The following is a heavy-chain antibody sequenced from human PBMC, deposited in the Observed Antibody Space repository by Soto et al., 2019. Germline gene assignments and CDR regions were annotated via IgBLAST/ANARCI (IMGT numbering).Heavy chain of an antibody. CDR3: SRRAPEGFDP. V-gene: IGHV4-39*01. CDR2: INHSGNT. J-gene: IGHJ5*02. Sequence: SETLSLTCAVSGGSIGTSADYWGWIRQAPGKGLEWIGSINHSGNTYLSPALKDRVTMSVDTSKNSFSLKLRSATAADTGLYYCSRRAPEGFDPWGQGTLVTVSS. CDR1: GGSIGTSADY.